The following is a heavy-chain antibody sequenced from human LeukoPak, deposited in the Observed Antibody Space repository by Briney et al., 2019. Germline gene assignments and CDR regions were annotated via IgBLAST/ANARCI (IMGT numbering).Heavy chain of an antibody. D-gene: IGHD2-2*02. CDR2: IYGYDSDT. CDR3: ARLPSISKPVARHLDY. J-gene: IGHJ4*02. CDR1: GYAFANYW. V-gene: IGHV5-51*01. Sequence: GASLQISCKTSGYAFANYWIAWVRRVPGQGPEWMGIIYGYDSDTKYSPSFEGQVLISVEKSISTAYLQWGSLQPSDTAVYFCARLPSISKPVARHLDYWGQGTVVTVSS.